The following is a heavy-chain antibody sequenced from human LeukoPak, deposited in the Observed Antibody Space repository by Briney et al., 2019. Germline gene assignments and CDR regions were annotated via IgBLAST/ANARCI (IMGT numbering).Heavy chain of an antibody. J-gene: IGHJ4*02. D-gene: IGHD2-2*01. Sequence: GGSLRLSCAASGLTFSSSGMNWVRQAPGKGREGVSVIGSSSAYIYYADSVKGRFTISRDNANTSLYLYMKSLSAEATAVSYCARDTSESSTVTYFDYWGPGTLVTVSS. CDR3: ARDTSESSTVTYFDY. CDR2: IGSSSAYI. V-gene: IGHV3-21*01. CDR1: GLTFSSSG.